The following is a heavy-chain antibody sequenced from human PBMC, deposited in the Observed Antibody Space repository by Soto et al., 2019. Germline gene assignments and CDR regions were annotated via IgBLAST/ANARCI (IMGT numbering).Heavy chain of an antibody. CDR3: ARYGDYDGYYFDY. CDR1: GYTFTTYD. J-gene: IGHJ4*02. V-gene: IGHV1-46*01. CDR2: INPSGGST. Sequence: ASVKVSCKASGYTFTTYDINWVRQAPGQGLEWMGIINPSGGSTSYAQKFQGRVTMTRDTSTSTVYMELSSLRSEDTAVYYCARYGDYDGYYFDYWGQGTLVTVSS. D-gene: IGHD4-17*01.